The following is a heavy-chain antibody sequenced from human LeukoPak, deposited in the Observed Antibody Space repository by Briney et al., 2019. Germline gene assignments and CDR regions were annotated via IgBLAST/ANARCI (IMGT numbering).Heavy chain of an antibody. CDR2: INSAGGDI. Sequence: PGGALRLSCAASGFTFSSFWMHWVRQAPGKGLVWVSRINSAGGDITYADSVKGRFTISRDNAKNTLYLQMNSLRAEDTAVYYCASDRVYYGLDVWGQGTTVTVSS. J-gene: IGHJ6*02. V-gene: IGHV3-74*01. CDR1: GFTFSSFW. CDR3: ASDRVYYGLDV. D-gene: IGHD6-13*01.